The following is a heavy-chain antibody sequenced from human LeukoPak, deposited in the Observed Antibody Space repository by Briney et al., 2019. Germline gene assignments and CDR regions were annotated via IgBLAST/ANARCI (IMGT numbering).Heavy chain of an antibody. CDR1: GYSISGGYY. CDR2: MYHSGST. CDR3: VRGIPPDY. V-gene: IGHV4-38-2*01. Sequence: PSETLSLTCAVSGYSISGGYYWGWIRQPPGKGLEWIANMYHSGSTYYNPSLKSRVTISVDTSKNQLSLKLNFVTAADTAMYYCVRGIPPDYWGQGILFAVSS. D-gene: IGHD1-14*01. J-gene: IGHJ4*02.